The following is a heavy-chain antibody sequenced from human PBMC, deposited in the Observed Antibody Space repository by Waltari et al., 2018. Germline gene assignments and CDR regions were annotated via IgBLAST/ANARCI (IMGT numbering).Heavy chain of an antibody. CDR3: ARDQTYYDFWSVIGGWFDP. CDR2: IKQDGSEK. D-gene: IGHD3-3*01. Sequence: EVQLVESGGGLVQPGGSLRLSCAASGFTFSSYWMSWVRQAPGKGLEWVANIKQDGSEKYYVDSVKGRFTSSRDNAKNSLYLQMNSLRAEDTAVYYCARDQTYYDFWSVIGGWFDPWGQGTLVTVSS. V-gene: IGHV3-7*01. CDR1: GFTFSSYW. J-gene: IGHJ5*02.